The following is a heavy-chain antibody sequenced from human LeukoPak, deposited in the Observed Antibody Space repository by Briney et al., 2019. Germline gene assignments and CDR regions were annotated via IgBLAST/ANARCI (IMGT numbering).Heavy chain of an antibody. V-gene: IGHV4-39*01. J-gene: IGHJ2*01. CDR3: ARLGLITPTATIHWYFDL. CDR1: GDSISSRSYY. Sequence: PSETLSLTCTVSGDSISSRSYYWGWIRQPPGKGLDWIGSIYYTGSTYYNPSLKSRVTISVDTSKNQFSLKLSSVTAADTAVYYCARLGLITPTATIHWYFDLWGRGTLVTVSS. CDR2: IYYTGST. D-gene: IGHD2-2*01.